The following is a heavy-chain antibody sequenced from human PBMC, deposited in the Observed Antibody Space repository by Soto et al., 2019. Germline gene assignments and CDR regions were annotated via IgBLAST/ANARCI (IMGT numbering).Heavy chain of an antibody. CDR3: ARDKSLGYQLLYYYGMDV. Sequence: GGSLRLSCAASGFTFSSYAMHWVRQAPGKGLEWVAVISYGGSNKYYADSVKGRFTISRDNSKNKLYLKMNSLRAEDTAVYYCARDKSLGYQLLYYYGMDVWGQGTTVTVSS. D-gene: IGHD2-2*01. CDR1: GFTFSSYA. CDR2: ISYGGSNK. V-gene: IGHV3-30-3*01. J-gene: IGHJ6*02.